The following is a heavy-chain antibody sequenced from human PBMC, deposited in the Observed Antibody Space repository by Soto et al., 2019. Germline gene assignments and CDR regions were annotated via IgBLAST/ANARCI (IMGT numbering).Heavy chain of an antibody. CDR3: ATGRRLRYFDWLSTHYYYYGMDV. J-gene: IGHJ6*02. V-gene: IGHV1-24*01. Sequence: QVQLVQSGAEVKKPGASVKVSCKVSGYTLTELSMHWVRQAPGKGLEWMGGFDPDEGETIYAQKFQGRVTMTEDTSTDTAYMELSSLRSEDTAVYYCATGRRLRYFDWLSTHYYYYGMDVWGQGTTVTVSS. CDR1: GYTLTELS. D-gene: IGHD3-9*01. CDR2: FDPDEGET.